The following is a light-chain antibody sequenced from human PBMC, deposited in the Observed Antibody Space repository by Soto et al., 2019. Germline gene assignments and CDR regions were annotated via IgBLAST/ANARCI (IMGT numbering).Light chain of an antibody. V-gene: IGKV1D-8*03. Sequence: VILMSQSPSLLSAAAGDRVTTSSRMSQGISSYLAWYQQKPGKAPKLLIFAASSLQSGVPSRFSGSGSGTDFTLTISSLQSEDFATYYCQQSYSTPLTFGGGTKVDIK. CDR1: QGISSY. J-gene: IGKJ4*01. CDR3: QQSYSTPLT. CDR2: AAS.